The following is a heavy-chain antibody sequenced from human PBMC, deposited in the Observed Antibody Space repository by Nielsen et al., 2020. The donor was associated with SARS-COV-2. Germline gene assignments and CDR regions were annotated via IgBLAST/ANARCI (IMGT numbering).Heavy chain of an antibody. J-gene: IGHJ4*02. D-gene: IGHD3-10*01. CDR2: ISWNSGSI. Sequence: GGSLRLSCAASGFTFDDYAMHWVRQAPGQGLEWVSGISWNSGSICYADSVKGRFTISRDNAKNSLYLQMNSLRAEDTALYYCVRTLWFGESPSDYWGQGTLVTVSS. V-gene: IGHV3-9*01. CDR3: VRTLWFGESPSDY. CDR1: GFTFDDYA.